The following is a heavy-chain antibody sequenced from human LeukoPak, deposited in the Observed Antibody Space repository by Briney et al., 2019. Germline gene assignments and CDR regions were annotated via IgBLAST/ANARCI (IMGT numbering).Heavy chain of an antibody. V-gene: IGHV3-48*03. Sequence: GGSLRLSCAASGFTFSSYEMNWVRQAPGKGLEWVSYISSSGSTIYYADSVKGRFTISRDSAKNSLYLQMNSLRAEDTAVYYCARAGDYYGSGYYFDYWGQGTLVTVSS. D-gene: IGHD3-10*01. J-gene: IGHJ4*02. CDR3: ARAGDYYGSGYYFDY. CDR1: GFTFSSYE. CDR2: ISSSGSTI.